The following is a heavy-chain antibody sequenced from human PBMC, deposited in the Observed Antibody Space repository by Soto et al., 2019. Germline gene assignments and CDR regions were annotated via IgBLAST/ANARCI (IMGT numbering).Heavy chain of an antibody. CDR2: IYNIGST. J-gene: IGHJ4*02. D-gene: IGHD6-19*01. V-gene: IGHV4-59*08. Sequence: SKTLSHTCTIPGGPLRCYYSSWLRQPPGKGLEWIGYIYNIGSTNYTRSLRSRVTMSIDTSQEQFSLKVSSVTATDTAVYYCARHVNLPLAGTGFDSSGRGTLVTVSS. CDR3: ARHVNLPLAGTGFDS. CDR1: GGPLRCYY.